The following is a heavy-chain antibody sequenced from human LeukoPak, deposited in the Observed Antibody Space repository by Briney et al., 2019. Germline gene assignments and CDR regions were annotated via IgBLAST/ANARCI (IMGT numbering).Heavy chain of an antibody. V-gene: IGHV3-23*01. Sequence: GGSLRLSCAASGFTFSSFAMSWVRQAPGKGLEWVSTISGSGASTYYADSVKGRFTISRDNSKNTLSLQMNSLRAEDTALYYCAKGGGSSSWAEYYFEYWGQGTLVTVSS. CDR3: AKGGGSSSWAEYYFEY. J-gene: IGHJ4*02. CDR1: GFTFSSFA. D-gene: IGHD6-13*01. CDR2: ISGSGAST.